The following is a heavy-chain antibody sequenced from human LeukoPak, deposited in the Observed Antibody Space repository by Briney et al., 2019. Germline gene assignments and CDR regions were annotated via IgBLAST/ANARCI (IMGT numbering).Heavy chain of an antibody. J-gene: IGHJ3*02. CDR1: GGSINNYY. CDR2: IYTRGST. D-gene: IGHD2-15*01. V-gene: IGHV4-4*07. Sequence: SETLSLTCTVSGGSINNYYWSWIRQPAGKGLEWIGRIYTRGSTNYNPSLKSRVTMSVDTSKNQFSLKLSSVTAADTAVYYCARGRYCSDDICYGGDAFDIWGQGTMVSVSS. CDR3: ARGRYCSDDICYGGDAFDI.